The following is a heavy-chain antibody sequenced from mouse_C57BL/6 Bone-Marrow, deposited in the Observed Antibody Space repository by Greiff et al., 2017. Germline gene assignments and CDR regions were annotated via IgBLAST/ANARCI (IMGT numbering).Heavy chain of an antibody. J-gene: IGHJ4*01. CDR1: GFNIKDDY. V-gene: IGHV14-4*01. D-gene: IGHD2-5*01. CDR2: IDPENGDT. CDR3: TPGGYSNYTYYYAMDY. Sequence: VQLQQSGAELVRPGASVKLSCTASGFNIKDDYMHWVKQRPEQGLEWIGWIDPENGDTEYASKFQGKATITADTSSNTAYLQLSSLTSEDTAVYYCTPGGYSNYTYYYAMDYWGQGTSVTVSS.